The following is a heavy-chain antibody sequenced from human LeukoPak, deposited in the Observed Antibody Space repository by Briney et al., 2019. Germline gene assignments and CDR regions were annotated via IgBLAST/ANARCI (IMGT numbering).Heavy chain of an antibody. CDR2: INHSGST. CDR1: GGSFSGSY. V-gene: IGHV4-34*01. J-gene: IGHJ4*02. Sequence: SETLSLTCAVYGGSFSGSYWSWIRQPPGKGLEWIGEINHSGSTNYNPSLKSRVTISVDTSKNQFSLKLTSVTAADTAVYYCARDARVQKWFGEVIMTTTYYFDDWGQGTLVTVSS. CDR3: ARDARVQKWFGEVIMTTTYYFDD. D-gene: IGHD3-10*01.